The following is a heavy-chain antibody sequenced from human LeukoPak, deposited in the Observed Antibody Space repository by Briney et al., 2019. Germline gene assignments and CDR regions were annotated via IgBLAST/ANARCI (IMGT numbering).Heavy chain of an antibody. Sequence: GGSLRLSCAASGFTFSSYSMNWVRQAPGKGLEWVSYISSSSSTIYYADSVKGRFTISRDNAKNSLSLQMNSLRAEDTAMYYCARMDIGLVRDWGQGTLVTVSS. CDR2: ISSSSSTI. CDR1: GFTFSSYS. J-gene: IGHJ4*02. D-gene: IGHD3-10*01. V-gene: IGHV3-48*04. CDR3: ARMDIGLVRD.